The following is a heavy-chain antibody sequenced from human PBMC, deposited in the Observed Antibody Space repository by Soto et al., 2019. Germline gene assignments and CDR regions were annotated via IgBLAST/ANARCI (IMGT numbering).Heavy chain of an antibody. Sequence: SVKVDCKASGGTFSTYAISWVRQAPGQGLEWMGGIIPIFGKAISAQKFQGRVTITADESTSTVHMDLSSLRFEDTAVYYCARSTGNGYEFLIEVSFDYWG. V-gene: IGHV1-69*13. CDR1: GGTFSTYA. J-gene: IGHJ4*01. CDR2: IIPIFGKA. CDR3: ARSTGNGYEFLIEVSFDY. D-gene: IGHD5-12*01.